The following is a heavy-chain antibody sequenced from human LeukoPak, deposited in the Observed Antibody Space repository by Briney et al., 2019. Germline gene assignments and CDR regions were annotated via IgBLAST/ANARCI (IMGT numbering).Heavy chain of an antibody. D-gene: IGHD5-18*01. J-gene: IGHJ4*02. V-gene: IGHV4-61*01. CDR1: GGSITGDSSSSYY. Sequence: SETLSLTCTVSGGSITGDSSSSYYWNWIRQPPGKILEWIGYIYYSGTPNYNPSLKSRVTMSMDMSKNQVALNLSSVTAADTAVYYCARYAKSGYSYGYAYFDYWGQGTLVTVSS. CDR3: ARYAKSGYSYGYAYFDY. CDR2: IYYSGTP.